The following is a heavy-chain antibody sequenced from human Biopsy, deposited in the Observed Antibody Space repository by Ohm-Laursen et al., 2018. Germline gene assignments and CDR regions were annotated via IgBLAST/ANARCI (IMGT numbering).Heavy chain of an antibody. CDR1: GYAVNDYF. D-gene: IGHD3-16*01. CDR3: VRDIMNRIAGLVARSDVFDV. J-gene: IGHJ3*01. V-gene: IGHV1-2*02. Sequence: GASVKVSCKGSGYAVNDYFLHWLRQAPGQGPEWMGWISPNSGGTNYAQKFQGRVPMTTDTSTSTVYLELRRLISDDTAVYYCVRDIMNRIAGLVARSDVFDVWGQGTLVTVSS. CDR2: ISPNSGGT.